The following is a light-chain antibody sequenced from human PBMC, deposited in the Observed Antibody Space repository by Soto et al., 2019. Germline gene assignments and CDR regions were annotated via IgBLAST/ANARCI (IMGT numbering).Light chain of an antibody. J-gene: IGKJ1*01. CDR3: QQYYRPWT. CDR2: WAS. V-gene: IGKV4-1*01. Sequence: DIVMTQSPDSLAVSLGERATINCKSSQSVLYSSNNKNYLAWYQQKPGQPPKLLIYWASMRESGVPDRFSGSGSGTDFTLTISSLQAEDVAVYYCQQYYRPWTFGQGTKVEI. CDR1: QSVLYSSNNKNY.